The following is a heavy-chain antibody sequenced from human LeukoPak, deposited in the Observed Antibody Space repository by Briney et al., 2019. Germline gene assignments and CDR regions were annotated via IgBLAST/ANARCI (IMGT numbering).Heavy chain of an antibody. CDR3: ARDRSGWYDDY. D-gene: IGHD6-19*01. CDR2: ISYDGNIK. CDR1: GFTFSNYG. J-gene: IGHJ4*02. Sequence: GGSLRLSCVASGFTFSNYGIHWVRQAPGKGLAWVALISYDGNIKYYADSVKGRFTISRDNSKNTVFLQLSSLRAEDTAVYYCARDRSGWYDDYWGQGTLVTVSS. V-gene: IGHV3-30*03.